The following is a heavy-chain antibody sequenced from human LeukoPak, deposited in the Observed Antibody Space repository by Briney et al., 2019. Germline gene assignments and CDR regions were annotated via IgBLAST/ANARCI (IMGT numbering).Heavy chain of an antibody. V-gene: IGHV1-2*04. CDR3: ARGYCSSGSCYYDDAFDI. J-gene: IGHJ3*02. CDR1: GYTFTGYY. D-gene: IGHD2-15*01. CDR2: INPNSGGT. Sequence: GASVKVSCKASGYTFTGYYMHWVRQAPGQGLEWMGWINPNSGGTNYAQKFQGWVTMTRDTSISTAYMELSRLRSDDTAVYYCARGYCSSGSCYYDDAFDIWGQGTMVTVSS.